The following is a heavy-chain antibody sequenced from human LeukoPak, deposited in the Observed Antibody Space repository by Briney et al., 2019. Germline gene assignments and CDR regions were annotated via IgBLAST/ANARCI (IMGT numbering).Heavy chain of an antibody. J-gene: IGHJ4*02. CDR1: GFTFSSYE. Sequence: GGSLRLSCAASGFTFSSYEMNWVRQAPGKGLEWVSYISSGGGGIFYADSVKGRFTISRDNAKNPLHLQMNSLRAEDTAVYYCARDGASHPSIYYFDYWGQGTLVTVSS. CDR2: ISSGGGGI. CDR3: ARDGASHPSIYYFDY. D-gene: IGHD4-17*01. V-gene: IGHV3-48*03.